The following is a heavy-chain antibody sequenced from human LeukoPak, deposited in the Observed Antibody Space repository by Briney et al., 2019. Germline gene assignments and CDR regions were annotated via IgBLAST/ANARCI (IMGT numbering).Heavy chain of an antibody. CDR3: ARTAARRFDY. CDR2: INPTGGST. CDR1: GYTFPSYL. D-gene: IGHD6-6*01. V-gene: IGHV1-46*01. Sequence: ASVKVSCKASGYTFPSYLMHWVRQAPGQGLEWMGIINPTGGSTNYAQKFQGRVTMTRDTSTSTVYMELSSLRSDDTAVYYCARTAARRFDYWGQGTLVTVSS. J-gene: IGHJ4*02.